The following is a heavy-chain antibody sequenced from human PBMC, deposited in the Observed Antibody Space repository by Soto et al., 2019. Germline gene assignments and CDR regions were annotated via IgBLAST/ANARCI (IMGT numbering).Heavy chain of an antibody. CDR3: ARDEGNNNVAFGI. CDR2: IFPTFGAA. J-gene: IGHJ3*02. CDR1: GGTFSTYT. Sequence: QVQLVQSGAEVKKPGSSVKVSCKASGGTFSTYTISWLRQAPGQGPEWMGGIFPTFGAANYAQNFQGRVTITADESTTTAYMELSSLRSEYTARYYCARDEGNNNVAFGIWGQGIMITVSS. V-gene: IGHV1-69*01. D-gene: IGHD2-15*01.